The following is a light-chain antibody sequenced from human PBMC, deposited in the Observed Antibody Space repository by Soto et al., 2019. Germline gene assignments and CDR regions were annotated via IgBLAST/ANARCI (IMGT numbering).Light chain of an antibody. V-gene: IGKV1-12*02. CDR3: QHLRSYPST. Sequence: DIQMTQSPSAVSASVGDRVTITCRASQDINVWLAWYQQKPGKAPKLLINAASILQSGVPSRFSGSGFGTDFTLTISSLQAEDCASYFCQHLRSYPSTFGGGTKV. J-gene: IGKJ4*01. CDR1: QDINVW. CDR2: AAS.